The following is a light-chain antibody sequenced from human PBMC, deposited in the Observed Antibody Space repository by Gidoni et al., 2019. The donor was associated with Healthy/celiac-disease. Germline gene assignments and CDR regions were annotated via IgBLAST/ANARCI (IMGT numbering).Light chain of an antibody. V-gene: IGLV6-57*02. Sequence: NFMLTQPHSVSESPGKTVTIPCTGSSGSIARNYVQWYQQRPGSAPTTVIYEDNQRPSGVPDRFSGSIDSSSNSASLTISGLKTEDEADYYCQSYDSSNHGVFGGGTKLTVL. CDR3: QSYDSSNHGV. CDR1: SGSIARNY. CDR2: EDN. J-gene: IGLJ3*02.